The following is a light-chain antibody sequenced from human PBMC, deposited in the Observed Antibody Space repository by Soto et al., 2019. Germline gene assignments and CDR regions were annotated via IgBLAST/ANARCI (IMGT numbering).Light chain of an antibody. CDR3: CSYAGSYKGYV. CDR2: DVS. Sequence: QSALTQPRSLSGSPGQSVTISCTGTSGDVGSYNYVSWYQQHPGKAPKLMIYDVSKRPSGVPDRFSGSKSGNTASLTISGLQAEDEADYYCCSYAGSYKGYVFGTGTKLTVL. J-gene: IGLJ1*01. CDR1: SGDVGSYNY. V-gene: IGLV2-11*01.